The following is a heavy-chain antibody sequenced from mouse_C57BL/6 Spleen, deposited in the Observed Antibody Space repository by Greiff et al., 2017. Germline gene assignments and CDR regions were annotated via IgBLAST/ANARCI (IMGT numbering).Heavy chain of an antibody. CDR2: ISNGGGST. V-gene: IGHV5-12*01. CDR3: ARHDGYFWYFDV. CDR1: GFTFSDYY. D-gene: IGHD2-3*01. Sequence: DVMLVESGGGLVQPGGSLKLSCAASGFTFSDYYMYWVRQTPEKRLEWVAYISNGGGSTYYPDTVKGRFTISRDNAKHTLYLQMSRLKSEDTAMYYCARHDGYFWYFDVWGTGTTVTVSS. J-gene: IGHJ1*03.